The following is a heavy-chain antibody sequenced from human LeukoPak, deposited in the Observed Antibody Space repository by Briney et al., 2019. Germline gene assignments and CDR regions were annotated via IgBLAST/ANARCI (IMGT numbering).Heavy chain of an antibody. CDR2: IWHDGSNH. Sequence: GGCLRLSCAASGFTFRGDVMHWVRQAPGKRPGWVAVIWHDGSNHYYEDSVKGRFTISRDNSNNTLYLQMNSLRDEDTAVYYCARDQGPVGSFDYWGQGTLVTVSS. CDR3: ARDQGPVGSFDY. D-gene: IGHD1-26*01. V-gene: IGHV3-33*01. CDR1: GFTFRGDV. J-gene: IGHJ4*02.